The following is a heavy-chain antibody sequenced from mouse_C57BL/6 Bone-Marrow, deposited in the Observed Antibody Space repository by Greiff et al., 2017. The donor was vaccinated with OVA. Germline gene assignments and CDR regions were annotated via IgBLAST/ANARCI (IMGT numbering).Heavy chain of an antibody. J-gene: IGHJ3*01. CDR1: GFNIKDDY. D-gene: IGHD2-1*01. CDR3: TSYGNYVEAY. V-gene: IGHV14-4*01. CDR2: IDPENGDT. Sequence: EVQLQQSGAELVRPGASVKLSCTASGFNIKDDYMHWVKQRPEQGLEWIGWIDPENGDTEYASKFQGKATITADTSSNTAYLQLSSLTSEDTAVYYCTSYGNYVEAYWGQGTLVTVSA.